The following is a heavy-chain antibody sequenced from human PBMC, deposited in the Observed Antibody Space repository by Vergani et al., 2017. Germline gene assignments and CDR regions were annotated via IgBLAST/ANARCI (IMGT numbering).Heavy chain of an antibody. CDR1: GGTFSSYV. CDR2: IIPIFGTA. Sequence: QVQLVQSGAEVKKPGSSVKVSCKASGGTFSSYVISWVRQAPGQGLEWMGGIIPIFGTANYGQKFQGRVTITADETTSTAYMGLSSLRPEDTAVYYRARRGERYWSSTSCYTGYFDYWGQGTLVTVSS. J-gene: IGHJ4*02. CDR3: ARRGERYWSSTSCYTGYFDY. D-gene: IGHD2-2*02. V-gene: IGHV1-69*01.